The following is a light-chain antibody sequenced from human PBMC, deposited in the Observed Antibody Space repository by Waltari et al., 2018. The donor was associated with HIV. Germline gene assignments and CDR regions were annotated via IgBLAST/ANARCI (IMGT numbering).Light chain of an antibody. Sequence: QSVLTQPPPVSGAPGQRVTISCPGSSSNIGAGYDVPWFQQLPGTAPKLLIYADDNRPSGVPDRFSGSKSGTSASLAITGLQAEDEADYYCQSYDSSLSGSFVFGTGTKVTVL. J-gene: IGLJ1*01. CDR3: QSYDSSLSGSFV. CDR2: ADD. V-gene: IGLV1-40*01. CDR1: SSNIGAGYD.